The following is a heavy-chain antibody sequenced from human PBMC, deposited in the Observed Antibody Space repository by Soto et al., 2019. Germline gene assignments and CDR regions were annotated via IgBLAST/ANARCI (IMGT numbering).Heavy chain of an antibody. Sequence: ASVKVSCKASGYTFTGYYMHWVRQAPGQGLEWMGCINPNSGGTNYAQKFQGWVTMTRDTSISTAYMELSRLRSDDTAVYYCARDRYYDSSGSLLDVWGQGTTVTAP. CDR2: INPNSGGT. J-gene: IGHJ6*02. D-gene: IGHD3-22*01. CDR1: GYTFTGYY. V-gene: IGHV1-2*04. CDR3: ARDRYYDSSGSLLDV.